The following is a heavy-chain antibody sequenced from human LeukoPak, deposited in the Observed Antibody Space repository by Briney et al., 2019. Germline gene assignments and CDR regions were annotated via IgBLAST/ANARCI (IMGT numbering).Heavy chain of an antibody. V-gene: IGHV3-53*01. CDR3: ARAQFYHDSSTYGPDY. CDR2: IYGGGST. D-gene: IGHD3-22*01. CDR1: GFTVSSNY. Sequence: GGSLRLSCAASGFTVSSNYMSWVRQAPGKGLEWVSVIYGGGSTYYADSVKGRFSISRDTSKNAVYLQMNSLRAEDTAVYYSARAQFYHDSSTYGPDYWGQGTLVTVSS. J-gene: IGHJ4*02.